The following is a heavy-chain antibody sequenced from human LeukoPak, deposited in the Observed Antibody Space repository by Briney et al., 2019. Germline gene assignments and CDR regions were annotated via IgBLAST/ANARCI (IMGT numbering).Heavy chain of an antibody. Sequence: PSETLSLTCAVYGGSFSGYYWSWIRQPPGKGLEWIGEINHSGSTNYNPSLKSRVTISVDTSKNQFSLKLSSVTAADTAVYYCARGRYYSFFDYWGQGTLVTVSS. D-gene: IGHD2/OR15-2a*01. J-gene: IGHJ4*02. V-gene: IGHV4-34*01. CDR2: INHSGST. CDR1: GGSFSGYY. CDR3: ARGRYYSFFDY.